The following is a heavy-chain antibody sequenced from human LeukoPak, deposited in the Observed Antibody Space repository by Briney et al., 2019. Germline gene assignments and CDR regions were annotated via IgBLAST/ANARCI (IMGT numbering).Heavy chain of an antibody. CDR2: IYYGGST. V-gene: IGHV4-30-4*08. CDR3: ARDSDSWSGYYYFDY. Sequence: SQTLSLTCTVSGGSISRADYYWSRIRQPPGKGLEGIGYIYYGGSTYYNPSLKSRATISVDTSKNQFSLKLSSVTAADTAVYYCARDSDSWSGYYYFDYWGQGTLVTVSS. D-gene: IGHD3-3*01. J-gene: IGHJ4*02. CDR1: GGSISRADYY.